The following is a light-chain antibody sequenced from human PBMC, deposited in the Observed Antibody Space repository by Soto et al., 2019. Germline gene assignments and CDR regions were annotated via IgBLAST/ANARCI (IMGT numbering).Light chain of an antibody. CDR2: DAS. CDR1: QSVSSW. J-gene: IGKJ2*01. Sequence: DIQMTQSPSTLSASVGDRVTITCRASQSVSSWLAWYRQKPGKAPNLLIYDASSLESGVPSRFSGSGSGTEFPLTISSLQPDDFATDYCQQYYSYSRTFGQGTKLEIK. CDR3: QQYYSYSRT. V-gene: IGKV1-5*01.